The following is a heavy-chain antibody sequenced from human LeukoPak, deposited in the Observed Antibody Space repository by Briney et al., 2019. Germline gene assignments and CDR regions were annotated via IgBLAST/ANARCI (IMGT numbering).Heavy chain of an antibody. Sequence: SETLSLTCTVSGGSISSYYWSWARQPPGKGLEWIGYIYYSGSTNYNPSLKSRVTISVDTSKNQFSLKLSSVTAADTAVYYCARGLAVAGPFQHWGQGTLVTVSS. D-gene: IGHD6-19*01. CDR2: IYYSGST. V-gene: IGHV4-59*01. CDR3: ARGLAVAGPFQH. CDR1: GGSISSYY. J-gene: IGHJ1*01.